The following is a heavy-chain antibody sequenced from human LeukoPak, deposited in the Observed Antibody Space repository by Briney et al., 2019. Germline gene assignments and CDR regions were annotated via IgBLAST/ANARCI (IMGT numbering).Heavy chain of an antibody. CDR2: ISAYNGNT. V-gene: IGHV1-18*01. CDR3: ARGMTTAPRSLIDI. D-gene: IGHD4-17*01. CDR1: GYTFTSYG. Sequence: ASVKVSCKASGYTFTSYGISWVRQAPGQGLEWMGWISAYNGNTNYAQKFQGRVTMTRDTSTSTVYMELSSLRSEDTAVYYCARGMTTAPRSLIDIWGQGTMVTVSS. J-gene: IGHJ3*02.